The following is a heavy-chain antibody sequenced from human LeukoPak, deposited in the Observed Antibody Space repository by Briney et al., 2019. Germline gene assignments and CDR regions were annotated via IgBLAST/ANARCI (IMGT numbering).Heavy chain of an antibody. V-gene: IGHV1-2*02. CDR2: MNPNSGDT. CDR1: GYTLTDYY. Sequence: GASVKVSCKASGYTLTDYYIHWVRQVPGQGLEWMGWMNPNSGDTNSAQSFQGRVTMTRETSISTAYMELSRLRFDDTAVYYCARVRRYYYGMDVWGQGTTVTVSS. J-gene: IGHJ6*02. CDR3: ARVRRYYYGMDV.